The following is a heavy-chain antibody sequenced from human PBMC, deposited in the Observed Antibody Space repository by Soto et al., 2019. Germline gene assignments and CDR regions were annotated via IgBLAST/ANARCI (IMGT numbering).Heavy chain of an antibody. CDR1: GFTFSSYA. CDR2: ISSNGGYT. J-gene: IGHJ4*02. V-gene: IGHV3-64*01. D-gene: IGHD5-12*01. CDR3: ATLRDGYKLDY. Sequence: EVQLVESGGGLVQPGGSLRLSCAASGFTFSSYAMHWVRRAPGKGLEYVSAISSNGGYTYYANSVKGRFTISRDNSKNTLYLQMGSLRAEDMGVYYCATLRDGYKLDYWGQGTLVTVSS.